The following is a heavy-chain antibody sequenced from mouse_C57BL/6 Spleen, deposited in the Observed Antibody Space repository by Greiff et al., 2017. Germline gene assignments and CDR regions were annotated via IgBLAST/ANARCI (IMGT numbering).Heavy chain of an antibody. CDR2: IDPEDGET. J-gene: IGHJ1*03. CDR1: GFNIKDYY. Sequence: EVQLQQSGAELVKPGASVKLSCTASGFNIKDYYMHWVKQRTEQGLEWIGRIDPEDGETKYAPKFQGKATITAYTSSNPAYLQLSSLTSEDTAVYYCARGFIYYGSSYREGYFDVWGTGTTVTVAS. V-gene: IGHV14-2*01. CDR3: ARGFIYYGSSYREGYFDV. D-gene: IGHD1-1*01.